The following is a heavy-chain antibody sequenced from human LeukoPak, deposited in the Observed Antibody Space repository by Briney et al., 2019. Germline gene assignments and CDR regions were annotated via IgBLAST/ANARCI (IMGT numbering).Heavy chain of an antibody. CDR3: AKDRGIISDY. Sequence: PGGSLRLSCAASGFTFSSYAMSWVRQAPGEGLEWVSSISGSGDSTYYADSVKGRFTISRDNSKNTLYLQMNSLRAEDTAVYYCAKDRGIISDYWGQGTLVTVSS. CDR1: GFTFSSYA. J-gene: IGHJ4*02. D-gene: IGHD3-10*01. V-gene: IGHV3-23*01. CDR2: ISGSGDST.